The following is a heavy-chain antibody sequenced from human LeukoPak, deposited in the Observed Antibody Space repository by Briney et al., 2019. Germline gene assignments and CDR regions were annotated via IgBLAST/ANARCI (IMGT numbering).Heavy chain of an antibody. Sequence: GGSLTLSCAGSGFTFSSYAMSWVRQAPGQGLEWVSVISDSGDYTSYADSVRGRFTVSRDNSRNTLYLQMISLRPEDTAVYYCAKDTSIGKYCTNGVCSPFDYWGQGTLVTVSS. V-gene: IGHV3-23*01. CDR2: ISDSGDYT. J-gene: IGHJ4*02. CDR3: AKDTSIGKYCTNGVCSPFDY. CDR1: GFTFSSYA. D-gene: IGHD2-8*01.